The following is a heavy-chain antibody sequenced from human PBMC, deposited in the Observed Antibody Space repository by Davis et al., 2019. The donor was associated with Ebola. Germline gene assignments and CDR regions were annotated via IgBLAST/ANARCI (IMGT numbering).Heavy chain of an antibody. CDR2: ISGSGGST. D-gene: IGHD3-10*01. CDR3: AIDPYDYGSGSLNYYYYGMDV. J-gene: IGHJ6*02. CDR1: VITFSSYA. Sequence: GESLKISCTDPVITFSSYAMTWVRQPPGKGLEWVSAISGSGGSTYYADYVKGRFTISRDNSKNTLYLQMNSLRAEDTAVYSCAIDPYDYGSGSLNYYYYGMDVWGQGTTVTVSS. V-gene: IGHV3-23*01.